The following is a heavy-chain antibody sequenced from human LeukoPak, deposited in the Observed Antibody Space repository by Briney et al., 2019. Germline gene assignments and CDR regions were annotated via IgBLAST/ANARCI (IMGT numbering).Heavy chain of an antibody. CDR2: ISYDGSNK. CDR3: ARDRCSRGSCYAGYSFYFDY. V-gene: IGHV3-30*03. CDR1: GFTFSSYG. J-gene: IGHJ4*02. D-gene: IGHD2-2*01. Sequence: PGGSLRLSCAASGFTFSSYGMHWVRQAPGKGLEWVAVISYDGSNKYYADSVKGRFTISRDNSKNTLYLQMNSLRADDTAIYYCARDRCSRGSCYAGYSFYFDYWGQGILVTVSS.